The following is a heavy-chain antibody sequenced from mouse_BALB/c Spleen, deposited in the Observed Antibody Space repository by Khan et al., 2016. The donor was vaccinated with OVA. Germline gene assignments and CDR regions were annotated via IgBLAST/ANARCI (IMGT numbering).Heavy chain of an antibody. Sequence: QVQLKQSGPGLVQPSQSLSITCTVSGFSLSIYGIHWVRQSPGKGLEWLGVIWSGGRTDYNAAFISSLSITKDDSKNQVFFKVNSLQTDDTAIYYCARHSYRYDFTYWGQGTLVTVSA. J-gene: IGHJ3*01. CDR3: ARHSYRYDFTY. CDR1: GFSLSIYG. D-gene: IGHD2-14*01. V-gene: IGHV2-4-1*01. CDR2: IWSGGRT.